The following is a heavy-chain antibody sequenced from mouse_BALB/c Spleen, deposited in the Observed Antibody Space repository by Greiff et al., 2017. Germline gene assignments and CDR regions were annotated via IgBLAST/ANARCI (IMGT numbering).Heavy chain of an antibody. CDR2: ISSGSSTI. Sequence: EVKLVESGGGLVQPGGSRKLSCAASGFTFSSFGMHWVRQAPEKGLEWVAYISSGSSTIYYADTVKGRSTISRDNPKNTLFLQMTSLRSEDTAMYYCARRGNYYGYDYWGQGTTLTVSS. CDR1: GFTFSSFG. CDR3: ARRGNYYGYDY. J-gene: IGHJ2*01. D-gene: IGHD1-2*01. V-gene: IGHV5-17*02.